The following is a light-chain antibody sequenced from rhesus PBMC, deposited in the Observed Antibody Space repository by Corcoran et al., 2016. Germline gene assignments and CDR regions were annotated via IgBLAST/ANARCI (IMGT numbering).Light chain of an antibody. CDR2: KAS. J-gene: IGKJ2*01. V-gene: IGKV1-74*01. CDR3: QHVYGTPYS. CDR1: ENVNNY. Sequence: DIQMTQSPSSLFASVGDRVTITCRASENVNNYLNWFQQKPGKAPKLLNYKASTLQSGVPSRFSCSGSGTDYTFTISSLQPEDVATYYCQHVYGTPYSFGQGAKVEIK.